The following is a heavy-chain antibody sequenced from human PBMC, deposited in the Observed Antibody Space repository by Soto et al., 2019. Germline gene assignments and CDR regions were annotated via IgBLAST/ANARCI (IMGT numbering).Heavy chain of an antibody. D-gene: IGHD6-6*01. CDR2: INAGNGNT. J-gene: IGHJ3*02. V-gene: IGHV1-3*01. CDR3: ARNRLEYSSSSDAFDI. CDR1: GYTFTSYA. Sequence: VSVKVSCKASGYTFTSYAMHWVRQAPGQRLEWMGWINAGNGNTKYSQKFQGRVTITRDTSASTAYMELSSLRSEDTAVYYCARNRLEYSSSSDAFDIWGQGTMVTVSS.